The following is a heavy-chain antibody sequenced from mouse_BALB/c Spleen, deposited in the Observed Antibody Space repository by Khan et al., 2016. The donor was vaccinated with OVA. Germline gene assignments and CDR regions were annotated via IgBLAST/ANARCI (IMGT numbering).Heavy chain of an antibody. Sequence: QIQLVQSGPELKKPGETVKISCKASGYTFTNYGMNWVKQAPGKGLKWMGWINTYTGEPTYADDFKGRFAFSFETSASTAYLQINNLKNEDTATYFCARNGNYGYFDVWGAGTTVTVSS. CDR1: GYTFTNYG. V-gene: IGHV9-3-1*01. CDR2: INTYTGEP. D-gene: IGHD2-1*01. J-gene: IGHJ1*01. CDR3: ARNGNYGYFDV.